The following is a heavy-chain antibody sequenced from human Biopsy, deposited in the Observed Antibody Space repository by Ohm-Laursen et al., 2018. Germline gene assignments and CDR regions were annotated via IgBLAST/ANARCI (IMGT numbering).Heavy chain of an antibody. V-gene: IGHV3-43*01. J-gene: IGHJ6*02. CDR2: ISRDGSRT. CDR1: GFTFDDYT. CDR3: ARDGGVSYFGLDV. Sequence: SLRLSCTASGFTFDDYTMHWVRQIPGKGLEWVSLISRDGSRTYYADSVRGRFTISRDNAKNCLYLQMNSLRTQDTALYYCARDGGVSYFGLDVWGLGTTATVSS. D-gene: IGHD3-16*01.